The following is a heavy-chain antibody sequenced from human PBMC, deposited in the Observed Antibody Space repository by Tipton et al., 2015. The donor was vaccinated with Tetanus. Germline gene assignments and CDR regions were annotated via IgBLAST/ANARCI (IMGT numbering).Heavy chain of an antibody. CDR1: GFIFSSYG. J-gene: IGHJ5*01. D-gene: IGHD5-18*01. V-gene: IGHV3-9*01. CDR2: ISSNGGPI. Sequence: SLRLSCAASGFIFSSYGIHWVRQAPGKGLEWVSGISSNGGPIGFAESVKGRFTISRDNARNSLYLEMNSLRPEDTAFYYCTKGGFRGALNTGFDSWGQGTLVTVSS. CDR3: TKGGFRGALNTGFDS.